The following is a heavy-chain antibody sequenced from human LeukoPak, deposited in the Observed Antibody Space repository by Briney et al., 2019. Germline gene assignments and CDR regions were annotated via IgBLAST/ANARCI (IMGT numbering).Heavy chain of an antibody. J-gene: IGHJ4*02. V-gene: IGHV6-1*01. Sequence: SQTLSLTCAISGDSVSSNSVAWNWIRQSPSRGLEWLGRTYYRSKWYNDYAVSVKGRITINPDTSKNQFSLQLNSMTPEDTAVYYCAGGVYRSSWYYFDYWGQGTLVTVSS. CDR2: TYYRSKWYN. D-gene: IGHD6-13*01. CDR3: AGGVYRSSWYYFDY. CDR1: GDSVSSNSVA.